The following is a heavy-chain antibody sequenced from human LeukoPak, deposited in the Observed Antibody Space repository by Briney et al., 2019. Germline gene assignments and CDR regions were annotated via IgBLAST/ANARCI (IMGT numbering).Heavy chain of an antibody. V-gene: IGHV6-1*01. CDR2: TYYRSNWYN. CDR3: GRGKTGIFDY. Sequence: SQTLSLACAISGDSVSSNSVAWHWIRQSPSRGLEWLGRTYYRSNWYNDYAVSVKSRITINPDTSKNQFSQQLNSVTPEDTAVYYCGRGKTGIFDYWGQGTLVTVSS. J-gene: IGHJ4*02. CDR1: GDSVSSNSVA. D-gene: IGHD7-27*01.